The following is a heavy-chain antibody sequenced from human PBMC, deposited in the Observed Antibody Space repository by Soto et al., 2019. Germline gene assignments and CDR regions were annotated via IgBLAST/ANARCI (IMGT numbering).Heavy chain of an antibody. Sequence: SETLSLTCAVYGGSFSGYYWSWIRQPPGKGLEWIGEINHSGSTNYNPSLKSRVTISVDTSKNQFSLKLSSVTAEDTAVYYCAREGYCTNGVCSLYVPRILYNWLDPWGQGTLVNVCS. J-gene: IGHJ5*02. CDR3: AREGYCTNGVCSLYVPRILYNWLDP. D-gene: IGHD2-8*01. V-gene: IGHV4-34*01. CDR2: INHSGST. CDR1: GGSFSGYY.